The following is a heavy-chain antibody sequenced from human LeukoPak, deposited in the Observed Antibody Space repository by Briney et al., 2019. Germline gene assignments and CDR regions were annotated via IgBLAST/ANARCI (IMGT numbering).Heavy chain of an antibody. CDR2: INANNGNI. CDR3: ARDIDYNIDY. D-gene: IGHD3-9*01. J-gene: IGHJ4*02. Sequence: GASVKVSCKASGYTFTKYGVSWVRQAPGQGLEWIGWINANNGNINYAQNLQGRVTVTTDTSTSTAYIELRSLRSDDTAVYYCARDIDYNIDYWGQGTLVTVPS. V-gene: IGHV1-18*04. CDR1: GYTFTKYG.